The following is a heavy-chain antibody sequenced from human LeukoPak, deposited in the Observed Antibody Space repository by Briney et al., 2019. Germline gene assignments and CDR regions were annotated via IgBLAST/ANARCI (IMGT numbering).Heavy chain of an antibody. D-gene: IGHD6-13*01. V-gene: IGHV1-18*01. CDR1: GYTFTSYG. J-gene: IGHJ6*02. CDR3: ARDPNSSWYYYYYYGMDV. Sequence: ASVKVSCKASGYTFTSYGISWVRQAPGQGLEWMGWISAYNGNTNYAQKLQGRVTMTTDTSTSTAYMELRSLRSDDTAVCYCARDPNSSWYYYYYYGMDVWGQGTTVTVSS. CDR2: ISAYNGNT.